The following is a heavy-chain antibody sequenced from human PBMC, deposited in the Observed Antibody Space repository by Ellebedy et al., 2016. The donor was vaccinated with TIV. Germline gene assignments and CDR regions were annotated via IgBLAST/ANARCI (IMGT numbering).Heavy chain of an antibody. D-gene: IGHD1-1*01. J-gene: IGHJ4*02. V-gene: IGHV3-23*01. CDR2: IARGGENT. Sequence: GESLKISCAASGFTFSSFPMRWVRQAPGKGLEWVSSIARGGENTYYADSVKGRFTISRDNSKNTLFLQMNSLRAEDTAVYYCASRAISGINWYYFDYWGQGTLVTVSS. CDR3: ASRAISGINWYYFDY. CDR1: GFTFSSFP.